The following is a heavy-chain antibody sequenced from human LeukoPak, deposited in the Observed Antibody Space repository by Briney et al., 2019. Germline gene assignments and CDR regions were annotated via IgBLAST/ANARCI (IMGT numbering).Heavy chain of an antibody. J-gene: IGHJ1*01. CDR3: ARAPSEIGGYYPEYFRH. CDR2: IKSDGRT. D-gene: IGHD3-22*01. CDR1: GFTFSKYW. V-gene: IGHV3-74*01. Sequence: PGGSLRLSCAASGFTFSKYWMLWVRQAPGKGLVWVSRIKSDGRTNYADSVKGRFTISRDNAKNTVSLQMNSLRAEDTGVYYCARAPSEIGGYYPEYFRHWGQGTLVIVSS.